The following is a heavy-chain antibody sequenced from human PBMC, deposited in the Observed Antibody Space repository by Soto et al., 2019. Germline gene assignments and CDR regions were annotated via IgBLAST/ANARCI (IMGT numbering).Heavy chain of an antibody. CDR2: IYWDGDQ. CDR1: GFSLSTYEVS. J-gene: IGHJ4*02. Sequence: QITLKESGPTLVKPTQTLTLTCTFSGFSLSTYEVSVGWIRQPPGKALEWLALIYWDGDQRYSPSLKSRLTITKDTSKNQVVLTMTNMDPVDTATYYCVPIARKTDPATWGQGTLVTVYS. D-gene: IGHD2-15*01. V-gene: IGHV2-5*02. CDR3: VPIARKTDPAT.